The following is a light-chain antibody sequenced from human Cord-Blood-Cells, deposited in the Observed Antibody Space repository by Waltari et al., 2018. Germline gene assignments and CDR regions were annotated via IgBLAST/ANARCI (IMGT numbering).Light chain of an antibody. J-gene: IGLJ3*02. Sequence: QSALTQPASVSGSPGQSITISCTGTRSDVGGYNYFSWYQQHPGKAPKLMIYDVSNRPSGVSNRFSGSKSCNTASLTISGLQAEDEADYYCSSYTSSSTWVFGGGTKLTVL. CDR1: RSDVGGYNY. CDR2: DVS. CDR3: SSYTSSSTWV. V-gene: IGLV2-14*01.